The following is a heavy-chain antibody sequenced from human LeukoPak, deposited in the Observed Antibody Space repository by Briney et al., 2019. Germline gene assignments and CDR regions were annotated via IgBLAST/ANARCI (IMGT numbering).Heavy chain of an antibody. CDR2: INPNSGGT. D-gene: IGHD2-2*01. CDR3: ATDPLVVPAAPTLFDY. V-gene: IGHV1-2*02. CDR1: GYTFTGYY. J-gene: IGHJ4*02. Sequence: ASVKVSCKASGYTFTGYYMHWVRQAPGQGLEWMGWINPNSGGTNYAQKFQGRVTMTEDTSTDTAYMELSSLRSEDTAVYYCATDPLVVPAAPTLFDYWGQGTLVTVSS.